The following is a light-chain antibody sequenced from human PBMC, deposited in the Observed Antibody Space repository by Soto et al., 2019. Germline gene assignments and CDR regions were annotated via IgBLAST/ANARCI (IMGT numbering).Light chain of an antibody. J-gene: IGKJ5*01. Sequence: DIVMIQSPLSLPVTPGESASISCRSSLSLLAYNGDNYMDWYLQKPGQSPQLLIYLGSNRASGVPDRFSGSGSGTDFTLKISRVEAEDVGVYYCLQTLQNPLTFVQGTRLEIK. V-gene: IGKV2-28*01. CDR3: LQTLQNPLT. CDR2: LGS. CDR1: LSLLAYNGDNY.